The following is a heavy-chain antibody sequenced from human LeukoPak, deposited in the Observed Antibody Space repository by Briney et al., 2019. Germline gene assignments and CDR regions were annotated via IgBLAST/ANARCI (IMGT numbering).Heavy chain of an antibody. D-gene: IGHD3-3*01. CDR3: AKGTDTKPFWSGYWVDV. Sequence: GGSLRLSCAASGFTFSDYYMSWIRQAPGKGLEWVSAISGSGGSTYYADSVKGRFTISRDNSKNTLYLQMNSLRAEDTAVYYCAKGTDTKPFWSGYWVDVWGQGTTVTVSS. V-gene: IGHV3-23*01. CDR2: ISGSGGST. J-gene: IGHJ6*02. CDR1: GFTFSDYY.